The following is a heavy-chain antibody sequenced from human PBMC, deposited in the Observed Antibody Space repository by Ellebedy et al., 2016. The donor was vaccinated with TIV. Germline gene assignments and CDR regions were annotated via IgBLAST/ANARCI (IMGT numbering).Heavy chain of an antibody. CDR1: GASFSHYY. V-gene: IGHV4-34*01. J-gene: IGHJ4*02. Sequence: SETLSLXCAVYGASFSHYYWSWIRQPPGKGLEWIGEISHSGSTIYNPSLKGRVTISVDTSKNQFSLKVRSVTAADTAVYYCARGRGGSYSIPFDYWGQGTLVPVSS. D-gene: IGHD1-26*01. CDR3: ARGRGGSYSIPFDY. CDR2: ISHSGST.